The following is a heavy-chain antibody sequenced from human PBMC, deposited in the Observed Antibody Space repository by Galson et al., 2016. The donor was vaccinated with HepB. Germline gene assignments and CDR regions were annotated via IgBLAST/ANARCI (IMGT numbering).Heavy chain of an antibody. CDR2: IFHSGRV. D-gene: IGHD5-24*01. Sequence: LSLTCTVSGGSISGYYWSWIRPPPGQGLAWVGQIFHSGRVNYTPSLGSRVTIPLDRANNHFSLRLTSVTAADTALYYCARQRRGGPSDYWGQGTLIIVSS. CDR3: ARQRRGGPSDY. V-gene: IGHV4-59*12. J-gene: IGHJ4*02. CDR1: GGSISGYY.